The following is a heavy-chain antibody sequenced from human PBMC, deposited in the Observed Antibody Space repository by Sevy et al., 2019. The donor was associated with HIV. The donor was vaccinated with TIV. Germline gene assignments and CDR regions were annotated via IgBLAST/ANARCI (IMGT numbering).Heavy chain of an antibody. D-gene: IGHD2-8*01. J-gene: IGHJ4*02. CDR3: ARVAVEYCTNDCYHRFDH. CDR2: ISYDGNKK. CDR1: GFTFPIYS. Sequence: GGSLRLSCVASGFTFPIYSVLWVRQAPGKGLEWLTLISYDGNKKYYADSVKGPFTMSRDNSNNILYLQMSSLRVEDTALYFCARVAVEYCTNDCYHRFDHWGLGTLVTVSS. V-gene: IGHV3-30*04.